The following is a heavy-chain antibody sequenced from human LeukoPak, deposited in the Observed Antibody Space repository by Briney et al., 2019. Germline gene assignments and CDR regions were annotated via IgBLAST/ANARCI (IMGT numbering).Heavy chain of an antibody. CDR3: AKGGYCSSTSCPPYNWFDP. CDR1: GFTFSSYG. D-gene: IGHD2-2*01. V-gene: IGHV3-30*02. CDR2: IRYDGSNK. J-gene: IGHJ5*02. Sequence: QTGGSLRLSCAASGFTFSSYGMHWVRQAPGKGLEWVAFIRYDGSNKYYADSVKGRFTISRDNSKNTLYLQMNSLRAEDTAVYYCAKGGYCSSTSCPPYNWFDPWGQGTLVTVSS.